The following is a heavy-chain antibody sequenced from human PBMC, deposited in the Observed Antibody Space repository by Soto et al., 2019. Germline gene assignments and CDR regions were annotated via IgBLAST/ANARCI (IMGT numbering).Heavy chain of an antibody. D-gene: IGHD3-22*01. CDR3: AKSLYDSSGYYFIEYFQN. Sequence: QVQLVESGGGVVQPGRSLRLSCAASGFTFSSYGMHWVRQAPGKGLEWVAVISYDGSNKYYADSVKGRFTISRDNSKNTLYLQMNSLRAEDTAVYYCAKSLYDSSGYYFIEYFQNWGQGTLVTVSS. J-gene: IGHJ1*01. CDR2: ISYDGSNK. V-gene: IGHV3-30*18. CDR1: GFTFSSYG.